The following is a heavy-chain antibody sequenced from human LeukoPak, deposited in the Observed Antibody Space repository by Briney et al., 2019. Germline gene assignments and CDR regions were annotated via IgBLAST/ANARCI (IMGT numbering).Heavy chain of an antibody. CDR1: GGTFSSYA. CDR3: ARDLYGDYAPGVY. D-gene: IGHD4-17*01. J-gene: IGHJ4*02. CDR2: IIPIFGTA. Sequence: SVKVSCKASGGTFSSYAISWVRQAPGQGLEWMGGIIPIFGTANYAQKFQGRVTITADKSTSTAYMELSSPRSEDTAVYYCARDLYGDYAPGVYWGQGTLVTVSS. V-gene: IGHV1-69*06.